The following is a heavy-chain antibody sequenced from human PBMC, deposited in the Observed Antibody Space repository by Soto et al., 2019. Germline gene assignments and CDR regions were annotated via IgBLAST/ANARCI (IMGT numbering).Heavy chain of an antibody. CDR3: ARGLYDFWSGYYGDYYYGMDV. J-gene: IGHJ6*02. CDR1: VFAFSSYW. Sequence: LRLSCAASVFAFSSYWMSWVRQAPGKWLGWVANIKQDGSEKYYVDSVKGRFTISRDNAKNSLYLQMNSLRAEDTAVYYCARGLYDFWSGYYGDYYYGMDVWGQGTTVTVSS. V-gene: IGHV3-7*01. CDR2: IKQDGSEK. D-gene: IGHD3-3*01.